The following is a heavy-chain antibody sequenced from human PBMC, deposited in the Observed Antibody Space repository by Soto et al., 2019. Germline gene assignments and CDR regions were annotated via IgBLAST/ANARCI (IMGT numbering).Heavy chain of an antibody. V-gene: IGHV3-11*05. J-gene: IGHJ4*02. Sequence: QVHLVESGGGLVKPGGSLRLSCAASAFIFSDYYMSWIRQAPGKGLEWVSYISSSSDTKYADSVKGRFTISRDNAKNSLYLQMNSLRDEDTAVYYCARVVTTEGHYFDYWGQGTLVTVSS. CDR2: ISSSSDT. D-gene: IGHD4-17*01. CDR3: ARVVTTEGHYFDY. CDR1: AFIFSDYY.